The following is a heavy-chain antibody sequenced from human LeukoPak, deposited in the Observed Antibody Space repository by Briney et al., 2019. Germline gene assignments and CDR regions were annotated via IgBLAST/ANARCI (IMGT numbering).Heavy chain of an antibody. D-gene: IGHD3-9*01. CDR3: ARTYDILTGYYNYFHY. CDR2: ISAYNGNT. CDR1: GYTFTSYG. J-gene: IGHJ4*02. V-gene: IGHV1-18*01. Sequence: AAVKVSFKASGYTFTSYGISWGRQAPGQGLEWVGWISAYNGNTNYAQKRQGRVNMTTDTSTSTAYMELRSLRSDDTAVYYCARTYDILTGYYNYFHYWGQGTLVTVSS.